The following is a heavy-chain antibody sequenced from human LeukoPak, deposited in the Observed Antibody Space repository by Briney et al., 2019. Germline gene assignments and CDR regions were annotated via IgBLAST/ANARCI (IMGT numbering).Heavy chain of an antibody. V-gene: IGHV4-38-2*01. CDR1: GHSTTRGYY. J-gene: IGHJ4*02. Sequence: SETLSLTCGISGHSTTRGYYWAWFRQSPGKALEWIATFFQSEKSFYNASLKSRVLMSLDTSKSQFSLNLTSVTAADTAVYYCARVLPDPYLLDSWGQGTHVTVSS. CDR3: ARVLPDPYLLDS. CDR2: FFQSEKS.